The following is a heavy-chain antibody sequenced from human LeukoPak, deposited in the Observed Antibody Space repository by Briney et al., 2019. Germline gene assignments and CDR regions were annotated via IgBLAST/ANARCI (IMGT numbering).Heavy chain of an antibody. D-gene: IGHD2-15*01. J-gene: IGHJ4*02. CDR1: GYTFTSYY. V-gene: IGHV1-46*01. CDR3: ATSAFDY. Sequence: ASVKVSCTSSGYTFTSYYMHWVRQAPGQGLEWMGTFNPSGNSTSYAQKFQGRVTLTRDTSTSTVYMELSSLRSEDTAVYYCATSAFDYWGQGTLVTVPS. CDR2: FNPSGNST.